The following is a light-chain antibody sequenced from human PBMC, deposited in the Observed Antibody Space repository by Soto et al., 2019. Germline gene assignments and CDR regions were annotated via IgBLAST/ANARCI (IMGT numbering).Light chain of an antibody. CDR1: SSDVGGYNY. Sequence: QSALTQPASVSGSPGQSITISCTGTSSDVGGYNYVSWYQHHPGKAPKLMIYDVRIRPSGVSNRFAGSKSGNTASLTISGLQAEDEADYYCSSYATSSGVVFGGGTKHTVL. V-gene: IGLV2-14*03. J-gene: IGLJ2*01. CDR3: SSYATSSGVV. CDR2: DVR.